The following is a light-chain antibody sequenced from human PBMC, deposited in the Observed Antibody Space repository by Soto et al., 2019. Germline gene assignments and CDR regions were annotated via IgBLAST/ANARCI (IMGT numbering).Light chain of an antibody. CDR3: QQRSSRPPMYT. CDR1: QSVSSY. J-gene: IGKJ2*01. V-gene: IGKV3-11*01. CDR2: DAS. Sequence: EIVLTQSPATLSLSPGEGATLSCRASQSVSSYLVWYQQKPGQAPRLLIYDASKRATGIPARFSGSGSGTDFTFTISSLEPEDFAVYYCQQRSSRPPMYTFGQGTKVDI.